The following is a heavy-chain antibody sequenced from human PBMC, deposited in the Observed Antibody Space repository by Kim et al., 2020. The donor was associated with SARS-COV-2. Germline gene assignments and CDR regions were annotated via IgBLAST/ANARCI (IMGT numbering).Heavy chain of an antibody. CDR1: GFTFSSYG. Sequence: GGSLRLSCAASGFTFSSYGMHWVRQAPGKGLEWVAVISYDGSNKYYADSVKGRFTISRDNSKNTLYLQMNSLRAEDTAVYYCATGGGNRGSPDYWGQGTLVTVSS. J-gene: IGHJ4*02. CDR2: ISYDGSNK. V-gene: IGHV3-30*03. D-gene: IGHD3-16*02. CDR3: ATGGGNRGSPDY.